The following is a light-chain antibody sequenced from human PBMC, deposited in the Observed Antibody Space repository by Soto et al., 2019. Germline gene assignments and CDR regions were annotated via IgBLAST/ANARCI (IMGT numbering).Light chain of an antibody. CDR1: GSDVGGFNY. CDR2: DVS. Sequence: QSALTQPASVSGAPGQSITISCTGTGSDVGGFNYVSWYQQYPGKAPKLMIYDVSDRPSGVSNRFSGSKSGNTASLTISGLQAEDEADYYCSSYTAYTTYVFGTGTKVTVL. CDR3: SSYTAYTTYV. J-gene: IGLJ1*01. V-gene: IGLV2-14*03.